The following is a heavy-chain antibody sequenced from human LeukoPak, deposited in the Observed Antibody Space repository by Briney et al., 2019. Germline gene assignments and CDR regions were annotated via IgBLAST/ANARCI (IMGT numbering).Heavy chain of an antibody. CDR3: ARVSRYGDYGGFYFDY. J-gene: IGHJ4*02. V-gene: IGHV1-2*02. D-gene: IGHD4-17*01. Sequence: AASVKVSCKTSGYSFTDYYMHWVRQAPGQGLEWMGWINPNSGGTNFAQRFQDRVTMTRDMSISTAYMELSRLRSDDTAVYYCARVSRYGDYGGFYFDYWGQGTLVTVSS. CDR2: INPNSGGT. CDR1: GYSFTDYY.